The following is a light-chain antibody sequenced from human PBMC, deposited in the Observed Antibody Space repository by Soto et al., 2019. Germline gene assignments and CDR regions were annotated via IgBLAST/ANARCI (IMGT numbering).Light chain of an antibody. J-gene: IGLJ3*02. Sequence: QSVLTQPPSASGTPGQRITIACSGSKSNIGSDYVYWYQQLPGTAPKLLIHRNNQRPSGVPDRFSGSKSGTSASLAISGLRSEDEGDYYCAAWDDSLSAWVFGGRTKLTVL. V-gene: IGLV1-47*01. CDR3: AAWDDSLSAWV. CDR2: RNN. CDR1: KSNIGSDY.